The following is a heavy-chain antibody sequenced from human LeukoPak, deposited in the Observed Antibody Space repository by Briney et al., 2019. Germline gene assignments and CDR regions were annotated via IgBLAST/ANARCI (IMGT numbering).Heavy chain of an antibody. D-gene: IGHD5-24*01. Sequence: ASVKVSCKASGGTLSSYAISWVRQAPGQGLEWMGRIIPIFGIANYAQKFQGRVTITADKSTSTAYMELSSLRSEDTAVYYCARDRGDGYDYFDYWGQGTLVTVSS. CDR1: GGTLSSYA. J-gene: IGHJ4*02. V-gene: IGHV1-69*04. CDR2: IIPIFGIA. CDR3: ARDRGDGYDYFDY.